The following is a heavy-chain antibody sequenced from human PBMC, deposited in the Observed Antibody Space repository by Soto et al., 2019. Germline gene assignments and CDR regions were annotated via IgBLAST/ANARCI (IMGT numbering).Heavy chain of an antibody. CDR2: INGDGGTI. J-gene: IGHJ4*02. Sequence: EVQLVEAGGGLVQPGGSLRLSCAAPGFTFSTSWIHWVRQAPGKGLVWVSRINGDGGTINYADSVKGRFTISRDNAKNTVYLQMNSLSADDTAVYYCTRGGNYYFDYWGQGTLVTVSS. CDR1: GFTFSTSW. CDR3: TRGGNYYFDY. D-gene: IGHD1-7*01. V-gene: IGHV3-74*01.